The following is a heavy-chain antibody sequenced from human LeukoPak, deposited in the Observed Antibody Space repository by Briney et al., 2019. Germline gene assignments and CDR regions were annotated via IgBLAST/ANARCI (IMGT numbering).Heavy chain of an antibody. CDR1: GGSFSGYY. CDR2: INHSGST. J-gene: IGHJ4*02. D-gene: IGHD2-2*01. CDR3: ARAGRGRDVVPAAIGRYFDY. V-gene: IGHV4-34*01. Sequence: ASETLSLTCAVYGGSFSGYYWSWIRQPPGKGLEWIGEINHSGSTNYNPSLKSRVTISVDTSKNQFSLKLSSVTAADTAVYYCARAGRGRDVVPAAIGRYFDYWGQGTLVTVSS.